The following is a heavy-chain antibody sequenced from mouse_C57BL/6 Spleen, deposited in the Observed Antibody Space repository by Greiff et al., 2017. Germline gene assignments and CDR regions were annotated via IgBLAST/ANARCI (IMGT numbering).Heavy chain of an antibody. CDR3: ARDSSGYVDAMDY. Sequence: QVQLKESGPELVKPGASVKISCKASGYAFSSSWMNWVKQRPGKGLEWIGRIYPGDGDTNYNGKFKGKATLTADKSSSTAYMQLSSLTSEDSAVYFCARDSSGYVDAMDYWGQGTSVTVSS. D-gene: IGHD3-2*02. V-gene: IGHV1-82*01. CDR2: IYPGDGDT. CDR1: GYAFSSSW. J-gene: IGHJ4*01.